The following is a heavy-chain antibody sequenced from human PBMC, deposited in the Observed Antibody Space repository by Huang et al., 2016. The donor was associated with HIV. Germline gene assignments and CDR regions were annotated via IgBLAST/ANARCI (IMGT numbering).Heavy chain of an antibody. D-gene: IGHD2-8*02. V-gene: IGHV3-30*18. CDR1: GFSFSSYG. CDR2: SSYDGNGR. Sequence: QVWLVESGGGVVQPGRPLRLSCVGSGFSFSSYGIHWVRQAPGKGLWWVAFSSYDGNGRSYAGSVKGRFSISRQNSKRTVSLQMNSLRVEDSGVYFCAKGSGHFDSWGQGTLVTVSP. CDR3: AKGSGHFDS. J-gene: IGHJ5*01.